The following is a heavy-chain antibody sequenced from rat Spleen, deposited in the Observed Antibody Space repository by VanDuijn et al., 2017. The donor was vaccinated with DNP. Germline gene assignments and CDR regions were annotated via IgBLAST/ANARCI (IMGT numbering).Heavy chain of an antibody. CDR3: ARGDILRSFDY. J-gene: IGHJ2*01. CDR1: GYSITSSYR. V-gene: IGHV3-3*01. CDR2: INSAGST. Sequence: EVQLQESGPGLVKPSQSLSLTCSVTGYSITSSYRWSWIRKFPGDKLEWMGYINSAGSTNYNPSLKGRISITSDTSKNQFFLQVNSVTTEDTATYYCARGDILRSFDYWGQGVMVTVSS. D-gene: IGHD1-6*01.